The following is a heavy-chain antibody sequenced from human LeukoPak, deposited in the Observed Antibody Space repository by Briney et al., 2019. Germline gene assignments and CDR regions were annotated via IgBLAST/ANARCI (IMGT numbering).Heavy chain of an antibody. CDR3: AKPWTTVVTLDFFDY. J-gene: IGHJ4*02. V-gene: IGHV3-30*18. CDR2: ISYDGSNK. Sequence: GGSLRLSCAASGFTFSSYGMHWVRQAPGKGLEWVAVISYDGSNKYYADSVKGRFTISRDNSKNTLYLQMNSLRAEDTAVYYCAKPWTTVVTLDFFDYWGQGTLVTVSS. CDR1: GFTFSSYG. D-gene: IGHD4-23*01.